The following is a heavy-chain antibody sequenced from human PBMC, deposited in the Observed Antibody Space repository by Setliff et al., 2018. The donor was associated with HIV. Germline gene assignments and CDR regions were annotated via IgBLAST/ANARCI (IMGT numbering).Heavy chain of an antibody. CDR3: ARGVLITKRVTQTRGYYYYTDV. J-gene: IGHJ6*03. D-gene: IGHD2-21*02. Sequence: SETLSLTCTVSGGSISSSSYYWGWIRQPPGKGPEWIGSLYYRGTTYYNPSLKSRVTISTGTSNNQFSLTLSSVTAADTAVYYCARGVLITKRVTQTRGYYYYTDVWGKGTTVTVSS. V-gene: IGHV4-39*01. CDR2: LYYRGTT. CDR1: GGSISSSSYY.